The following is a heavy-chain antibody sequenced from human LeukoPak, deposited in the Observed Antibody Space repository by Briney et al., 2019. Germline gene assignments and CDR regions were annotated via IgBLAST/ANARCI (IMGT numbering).Heavy chain of an antibody. CDR3: ARDARDGDYFDY. D-gene: IGHD4-17*01. CDR2: IKQDGSEK. J-gene: IGHJ4*02. V-gene: IGHV3-7*01. CDR1: GFTFSSYA. Sequence: GGSLRLSCAASGFTFSSYAMHWVRQAPGKGLEWVANIKQDGSEKYYVDSVKGRFTISRDNAKNSLYLQMNSLRAEDTAVYYCARDARDGDYFDYWGQGTLVTVSS.